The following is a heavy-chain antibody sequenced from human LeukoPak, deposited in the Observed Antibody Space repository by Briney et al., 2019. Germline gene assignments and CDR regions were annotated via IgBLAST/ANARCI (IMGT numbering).Heavy chain of an antibody. D-gene: IGHD3-3*01. CDR1: GGTFSSYA. CDR3: AREPTHPSAWSIF. V-gene: IGHV1-69*15. CDR2: IIPIFGAA. Sequence: GSSVKVSCKASGGTFSSYAISWVRQAPGQGLEWMGRIIPIFGAANYAQKFQGRVTIIADESTSTAYMELSSLRSEDTAVYYCAREPTHPSAWSIFWGQGTLVTVSS. J-gene: IGHJ4*02.